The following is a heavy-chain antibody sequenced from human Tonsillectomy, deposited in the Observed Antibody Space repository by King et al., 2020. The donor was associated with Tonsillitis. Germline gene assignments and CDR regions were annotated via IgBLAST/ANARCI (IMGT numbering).Heavy chain of an antibody. V-gene: IGHV4-59*02. Sequence: VQLQESGPGLVKPSETLSLTCTVSGGSVLSYYWSWIRQPPGKGLEWIGYIYDSDYTDYNPSLNSRVTISLDRSKNQIYLKLSSVTAADTALYFCARHIYDRHAFDIWGQGTMVTVSS. CDR1: GGSVLSYY. CDR3: ARHIYDRHAFDI. J-gene: IGHJ3*02. CDR2: IYDSDYT. D-gene: IGHD3-22*01.